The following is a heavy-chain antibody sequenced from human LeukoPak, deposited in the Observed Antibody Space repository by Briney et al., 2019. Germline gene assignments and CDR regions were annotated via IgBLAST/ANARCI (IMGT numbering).Heavy chain of an antibody. CDR3: ARDSMVRGVNDYFDY. D-gene: IGHD3-10*01. CDR2: INPNSGGT. J-gene: IGHJ4*02. CDR1: GYTLTGYY. V-gene: IGHV1-2*02. Sequence: ASVKVSCKASGYTLTGYYMHWVRQAPGQGLEWMGWINPNSGGTNYAQKFQGRVTMTRDTSISTAYMELSRLRSDDTAVYYCARDSMVRGVNDYFDYWGQGTLVTVSS.